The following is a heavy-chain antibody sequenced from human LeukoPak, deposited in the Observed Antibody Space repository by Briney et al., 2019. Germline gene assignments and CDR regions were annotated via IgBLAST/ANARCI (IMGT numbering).Heavy chain of an antibody. D-gene: IGHD6-19*01. J-gene: IGHJ4*02. CDR1: GFTFSSYE. CDR2: ISTTGSSI. V-gene: IGHV3-48*03. CDR3: ARVQRGIAVALDY. Sequence: GGSLRLSCAASGFTFSSYEMIWVRQASGKGLEWDSYISTTGSSIYYADSVKGRFTISRDNVKNLLYLQMNSLRAEDTAVYYCARVQRGIAVALDYWGQGTLATVSS.